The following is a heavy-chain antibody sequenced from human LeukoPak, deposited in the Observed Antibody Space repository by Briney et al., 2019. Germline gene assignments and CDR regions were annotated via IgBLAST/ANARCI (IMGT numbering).Heavy chain of an antibody. J-gene: IGHJ4*02. Sequence: SETLSLTCTVSGGSISSYYWSWIRQPPGKGLEWIGYIDNSGSTKYNPSLKSRVTISVDTSKNQFSLKLRSVTAADTAAYYCARVVCSSGSCSLDYWGQGTLVTVSS. CDR2: IDNSGST. D-gene: IGHD2-15*01. V-gene: IGHV4-59*01. CDR3: ARVVCSSGSCSLDY. CDR1: GGSISSYY.